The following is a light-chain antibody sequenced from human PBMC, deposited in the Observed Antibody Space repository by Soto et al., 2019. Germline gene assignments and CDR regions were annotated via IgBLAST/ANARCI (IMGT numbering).Light chain of an antibody. V-gene: IGKV1-39*01. J-gene: IGKJ4*01. Sequence: DIQMTQSPSSLSASVGDRVTITCRASQTISSYLNWYQQTPGKAPKLLIYAASSLQSGVPSRFSGSGSGTYFTLTISRPQPADFTTYYCQQSYSTPLTFGGGTKVEI. CDR2: AAS. CDR3: QQSYSTPLT. CDR1: QTISSY.